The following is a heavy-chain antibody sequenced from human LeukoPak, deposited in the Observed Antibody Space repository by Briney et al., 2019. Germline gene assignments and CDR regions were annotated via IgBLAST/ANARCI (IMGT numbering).Heavy chain of an antibody. CDR2: IYSSGTT. V-gene: IGHV4-59*01. D-gene: IGHD1-26*01. J-gene: IGHJ3*01. CDR3: AGRLEWELVRDEAFDV. Sequence: SETLSLTCSVSGGSINTYFWSWIRQPPGKGLEWIGYIYSSGTTHYNPSLKSRVTISIDTSKNQFSLKVRSVTAADTAVYYCAGRLEWELVRDEAFDVWGQGTTVSVSS. CDR1: GGSINTYF.